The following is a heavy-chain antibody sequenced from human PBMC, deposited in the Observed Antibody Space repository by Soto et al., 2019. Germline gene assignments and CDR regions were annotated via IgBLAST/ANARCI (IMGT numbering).Heavy chain of an antibody. CDR3: ESDSRSGGSSYSFFDY. CDR2: INIYNGNT. D-gene: IGHD2-15*01. V-gene: IGHV1-18*04. Sequence: SVKVSCQAAGDAFNSYGSSILRQAPGEAFEWMWLINIYNGNTNYAQKCQGRVIMTTDTYTNTAYMELMSLRSDDTAVYSCESDSRSGGSSYSFFDYW. CDR1: GDAFNSYG. J-gene: IGHJ4*01.